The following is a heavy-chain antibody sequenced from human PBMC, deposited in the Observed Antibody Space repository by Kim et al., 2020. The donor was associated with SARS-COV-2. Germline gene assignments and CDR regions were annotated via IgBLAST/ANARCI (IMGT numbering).Heavy chain of an antibody. J-gene: IGHJ4*02. CDR2: IGATGVHI. Sequence: GGSLRLSCAASGFTFSSSSMTWVRQAPGKGLEWVSSIGATGVHIFYADSVKGPFTISRDNSNNILSLQMHSLRAEDPALYFCAKGGRTQLIDFWGQGSL. CDR1: GFTFSSSS. CDR3: AKGGRTQLIDF. V-gene: IGHV3-23*01. D-gene: IGHD5-18*01.